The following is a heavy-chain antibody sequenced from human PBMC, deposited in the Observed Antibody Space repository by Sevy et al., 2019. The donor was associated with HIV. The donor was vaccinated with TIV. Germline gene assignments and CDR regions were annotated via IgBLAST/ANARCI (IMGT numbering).Heavy chain of an antibody. CDR1: GYTFSDYY. CDR3: AKEGFPVAAVTGMNSGFDY. J-gene: IGHJ4*02. CDR2: INVNSGGT. Sequence: TSVKVSCKASGYTFSDYYMHWVRQAPGQGLEWMGWINVNSGGTNNARDFRGRVTMARDTSISTAYMELIGLTFDVTAVYYCAKEGFPVAAVTGMNSGFDYWGQGTLVTVSS. V-gene: IGHV1-2*02. D-gene: IGHD6-19*01.